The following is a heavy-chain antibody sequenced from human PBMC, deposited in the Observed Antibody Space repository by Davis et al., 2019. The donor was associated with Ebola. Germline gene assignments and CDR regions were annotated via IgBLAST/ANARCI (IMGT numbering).Heavy chain of an antibody. D-gene: IGHD5-18*01. J-gene: IGHJ4*02. CDR2: ISAYNGNT. V-gene: IGHV1-18*04. CDR3: ARWTAMVTVSFGY. Sequence: ASVKVSCKASGYTFTGYYMHWVRQAPGQGLEWMGWISAYNGNTKYVQKLQDRVTMTTDTSTSTAYMELRSLRSDDTAVYYCARWTAMVTVSFGYWGQGTLVIVSS. CDR1: GYTFTGYY.